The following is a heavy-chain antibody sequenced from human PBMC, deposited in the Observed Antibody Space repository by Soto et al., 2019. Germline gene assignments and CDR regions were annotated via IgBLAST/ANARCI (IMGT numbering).Heavy chain of an antibody. V-gene: IGHV3-30*18. CDR1: GFTFSSYG. Sequence: GGSLRLSCAAPGFTFSSYGMHWVRQAPGKGLEWVAVISYDGSNKYYADSVKGRFTISRDNSKNTLYLQMNSLRAEDTAVYYCAKDLLLAVAGAIIDYWGQGTLVTVSS. CDR2: ISYDGSNK. D-gene: IGHD6-19*01. J-gene: IGHJ4*02. CDR3: AKDLLLAVAGAIIDY.